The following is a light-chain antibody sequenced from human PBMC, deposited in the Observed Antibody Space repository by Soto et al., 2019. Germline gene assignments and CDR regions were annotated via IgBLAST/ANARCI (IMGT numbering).Light chain of an antibody. CDR3: CSYAGSSIRYV. Sequence: QSALTQPASVSGSPGQSITISCTGTSSDVGSYNLVSWYQQHPGKAPKLMIYEGSKRPSGVSNRFSGSKSGNTASLTISGLQAEDEADYHCCSYAGSSIRYVFGTGTKLTVL. J-gene: IGLJ1*01. CDR1: SSDVGSYNL. V-gene: IGLV2-23*01. CDR2: EGS.